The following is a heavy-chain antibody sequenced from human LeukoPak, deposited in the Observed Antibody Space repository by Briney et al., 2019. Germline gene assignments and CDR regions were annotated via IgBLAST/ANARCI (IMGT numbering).Heavy chain of an antibody. CDR2: ISSSSSTI. CDR1: GFTFSSYA. Sequence: PGGSLRLSCAASGFTFSSYAMSWVRQAPGKGLEWVSYISSSSSTIYYADSVEGRFTISRDNAKNSLYLQMNSLRDEDTAVYYCATNRRPVWYGMDVWGQGTTVTVSS. J-gene: IGHJ6*02. CDR3: ATNRRPVWYGMDV. V-gene: IGHV3-48*02.